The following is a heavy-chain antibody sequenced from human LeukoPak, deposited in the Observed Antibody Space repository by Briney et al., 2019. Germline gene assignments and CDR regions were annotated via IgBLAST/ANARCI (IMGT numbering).Heavy chain of an antibody. CDR3: ALQDVRGVLDY. CDR2: IYYSRST. Sequence: SETLSLTCTVSGGSISSYYWSWIRQPPGKGLEWIGYIYYSRSTNYNPSLKSRVTISVDTSKNQFSLKLSSVTAADTAVYYCALQDVRGVLDYWGQGTLVTVSS. CDR1: GGSISSYY. J-gene: IGHJ4*02. D-gene: IGHD3-10*01. V-gene: IGHV4-59*01.